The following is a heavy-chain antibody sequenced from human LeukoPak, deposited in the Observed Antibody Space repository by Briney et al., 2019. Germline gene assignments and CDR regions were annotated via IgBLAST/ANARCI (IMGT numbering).Heavy chain of an antibody. CDR2: TYYRSKWYN. V-gene: IGHV6-1*01. Sequence: SQTLSLTCAISGDSVSSNSAAWNWIRQSPSRVLEWLGRTYYRSKWYNDYAVSVKSRITINPDTSKNQFSLHLNSATPEDTAVYYCARGGRGYCTSSSCYFDYWGQGTLVTVSS. J-gene: IGHJ4*02. CDR3: ARGGRGYCTSSSCYFDY. D-gene: IGHD2-2*01. CDR1: GDSVSSNSAA.